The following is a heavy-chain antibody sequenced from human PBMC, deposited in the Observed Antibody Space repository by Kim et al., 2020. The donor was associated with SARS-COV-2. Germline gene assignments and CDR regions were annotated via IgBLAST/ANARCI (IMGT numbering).Heavy chain of an antibody. J-gene: IGHJ6*02. Sequence: ASVKVSCKASGYTFTSYAMNWVRQAPGQGLEWMGWINTNTGNPTYAQGFTGRFVFSLDTSVSTAYLQISSLKAEDTAVYYCARDLNPWLIAVAGPWGYYYGMDVWGQGTTVTVSS. D-gene: IGHD6-19*01. CDR2: INTNTGNP. CDR3: ARDLNPWLIAVAGPWGYYYGMDV. V-gene: IGHV7-4-1*02. CDR1: GYTFTSYA.